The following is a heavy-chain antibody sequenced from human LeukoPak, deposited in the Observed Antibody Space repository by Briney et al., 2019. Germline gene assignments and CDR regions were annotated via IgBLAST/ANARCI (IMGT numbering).Heavy chain of an antibody. V-gene: IGHV1-69*13. CDR2: IMPVLGTL. D-gene: IGHD2-15*01. J-gene: IGHJ4*02. CDR1: GGAFSNYA. CDR3: ARVGYCSLGSRSLGALDS. Sequence: ASVKVSCKASGGAFSNYAVNWVRQAPGQGLEWMGGIMPVLGTLNYAQKFQGRVTMTADENASTAYMELNSLSSEDTAIYYCARVGYCSLGSRSLGALDSWGQGTQVTVSP.